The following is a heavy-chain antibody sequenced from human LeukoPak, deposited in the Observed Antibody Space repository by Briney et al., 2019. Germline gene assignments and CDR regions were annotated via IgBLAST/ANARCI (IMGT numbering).Heavy chain of an antibody. CDR3: ARGREEWWELRY. V-gene: IGHV4-30-4*01. Sequence: SQTLSLTCTVSGGSLSSADYCWSWVRQPPGKGLEWIGEINHSGSTNYNPSLKSRVTISVDTSKNQFSLKLSSVTAADTAVYYCARGREEWWELRYWGQGTLVTVSS. CDR1: GGSLSSADYC. CDR2: INHSGST. D-gene: IGHD2-15*01. J-gene: IGHJ4*02.